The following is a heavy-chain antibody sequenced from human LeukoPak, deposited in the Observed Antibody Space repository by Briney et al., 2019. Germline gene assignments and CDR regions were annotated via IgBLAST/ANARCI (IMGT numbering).Heavy chain of an antibody. V-gene: IGHV1-18*01. J-gene: IGHJ6*02. CDR3: ARDTDSSGWYDYYYYYGMDV. CDR1: GYTFTSYG. D-gene: IGHD6-19*01. CDR2: ISAYNGNT. Sequence: GASVKVSCKASGYTFTSYGISWVRQAPGQGLEWMGWISAYNGNTTYAQKLQGRVTMTTDTSTSTAYMELRSLRSDDTAVYYCARDTDSSGWYDYYYYYGMDVWGQGTTVTVSS.